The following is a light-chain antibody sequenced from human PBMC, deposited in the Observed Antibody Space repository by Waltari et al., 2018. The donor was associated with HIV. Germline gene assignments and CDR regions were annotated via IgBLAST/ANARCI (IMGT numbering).Light chain of an antibody. CDR2: GGS. CDR3: LQSYGAPFT. CDR1: QKINRY. J-gene: IGKJ3*01. V-gene: IGKV1-39*01. Sequence: IQMTQSPPALSASVGDTITTTCRASQKINRYLHWYQKKVGEPPKLLVYGGSSLQRGVPARFRGSGSGSEYILTISNLQSDDFASYFCLQSYGAPFTFGPGSTL.